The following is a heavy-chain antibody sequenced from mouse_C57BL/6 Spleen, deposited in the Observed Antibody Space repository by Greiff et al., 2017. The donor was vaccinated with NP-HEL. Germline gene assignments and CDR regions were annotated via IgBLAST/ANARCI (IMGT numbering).Heavy chain of an antibody. CDR3: AKDGYYDYAMDY. V-gene: IGHV1-53*01. Sequence: QVQLQQHGTELVKPGASVKLSCKASGYTFTSYWMHWVKQRPGQGLEWIGNINPSNGGTNYNEKFKSKATLTVDKSSSTAYMQLSSLTSEDSAVYYCAKDGYYDYAMDYWGQGTSVTVSS. D-gene: IGHD2-3*01. CDR1: GYTFTSYW. J-gene: IGHJ4*01. CDR2: INPSNGGT.